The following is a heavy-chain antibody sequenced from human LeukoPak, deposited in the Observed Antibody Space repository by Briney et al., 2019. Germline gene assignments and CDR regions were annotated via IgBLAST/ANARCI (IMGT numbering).Heavy chain of an antibody. V-gene: IGHV3-66*04. CDR2: IYSSGST. D-gene: IGHD6-6*01. CDR1: GFTVSNND. J-gene: IGHJ4*02. Sequence: GGSLRLSCAASGFTVSNNDMMWVRQAPGKGLEWVSLIYSSGSTHYTDSVKARFSISRDNSKNTVSLQMNGLRAEDTAVYYCARRTVPGRPGYWGQGTLVTVSS. CDR3: ARRTVPGRPGY.